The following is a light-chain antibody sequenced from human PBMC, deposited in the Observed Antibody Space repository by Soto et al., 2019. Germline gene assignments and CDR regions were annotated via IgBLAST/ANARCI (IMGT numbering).Light chain of an antibody. V-gene: IGKV3-11*01. CDR1: QSVSSY. J-gene: IGKJ1*01. CDR2: DAS. Sequence: EIVLTQSPATLSLSPGERATLSCRASQSVSSYLAWYQQKPGQAPRLLIYDASNRATGIPAGFSGSGSGTDFTLIISSLEPEDFAVYYCQQRSNWPWTFGQGTKVEIK. CDR3: QQRSNWPWT.